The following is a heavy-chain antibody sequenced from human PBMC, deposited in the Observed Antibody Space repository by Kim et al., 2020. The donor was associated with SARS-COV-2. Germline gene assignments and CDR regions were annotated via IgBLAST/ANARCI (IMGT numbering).Heavy chain of an antibody. V-gene: IGHV4-34*01. D-gene: IGHD5-18*01. CDR3: ATFPERSYGLYYYGMDV. CDR2: INHSGST. CDR1: GGSFSGYY. Sequence: SETLSLTCAVYGGSFSGYYWSWIRQPPGKGLEWIGEINHSGSTNYNPSLKSRVTISVDTSKNQFSLKLSSVTAADTAVYYCATFPERSYGLYYYGMDVWGQGTTVTVSS. J-gene: IGHJ6*02.